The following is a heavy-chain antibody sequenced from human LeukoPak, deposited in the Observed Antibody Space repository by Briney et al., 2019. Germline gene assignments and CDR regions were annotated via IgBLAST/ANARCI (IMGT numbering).Heavy chain of an antibody. V-gene: IGHV5-51*01. D-gene: IGHD2-15*01. Sequence: GESLKISCKGSGYSFTNYWIGWVRQMPGKGLEWMGIINPGDSDTRYSPSFQGQVTISADKSISTAYLQWSSLKASDTAMYYCARWGGYCSGGNCYPLYYFDYWGQGTLVTVSS. J-gene: IGHJ4*02. CDR2: INPGDSDT. CDR1: GYSFTNYW. CDR3: ARWGGYCSGGNCYPLYYFDY.